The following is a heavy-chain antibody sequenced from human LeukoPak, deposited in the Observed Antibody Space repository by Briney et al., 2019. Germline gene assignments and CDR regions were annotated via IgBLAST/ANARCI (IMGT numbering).Heavy chain of an antibody. Sequence: PSETLSLTCAVYGGSFSGYYWSWIRQPPGKGLEWIGEINHSGSTNHNPSLKSRVTISVDTSKNQFSLKLSSVTAADTAVYYCAREKFGELLYYWGQGTLVTVSS. D-gene: IGHD3-10*01. J-gene: IGHJ4*02. V-gene: IGHV4-34*01. CDR2: INHSGST. CDR1: GGSFSGYY. CDR3: AREKFGELLYY.